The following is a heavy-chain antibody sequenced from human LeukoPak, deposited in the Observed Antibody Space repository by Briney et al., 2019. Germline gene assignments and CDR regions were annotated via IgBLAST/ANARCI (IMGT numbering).Heavy chain of an antibody. Sequence: GGSLRLSCAASGFTFSNYGMSWVRQAPGKGLEYVSAISSNGGSTYYANSVKGRFTISRDNSKNTLYLQMGSLRAEDMAVYYCARGPRSSPSTVTTLPYFDYWGQGTLVTVSS. CDR2: ISSNGGST. V-gene: IGHV3-64*01. J-gene: IGHJ4*02. CDR3: ARGPRSSPSTVTTLPYFDY. CDR1: GFTFSNYG. D-gene: IGHD4-17*01.